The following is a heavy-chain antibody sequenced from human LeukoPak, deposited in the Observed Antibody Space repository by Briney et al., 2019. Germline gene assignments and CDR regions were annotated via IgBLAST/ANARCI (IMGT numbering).Heavy chain of an antibody. CDR2: IRYDGAIK. J-gene: IGHJ5*02. D-gene: IGHD3-10*01. CDR3: AKEALWFGELINWFDP. Sequence: GGSLRLSCAASGFTFNTYRMHWVRQAPGKGLEWVAFIRYDGAIKYYADYVKGRFIISRDNSKNTLYLQMNSLRAEDTAVYYCAKEALWFGELINWFDPWGQGTLVTVSS. CDR1: GFTFNTYR. V-gene: IGHV3-30*02.